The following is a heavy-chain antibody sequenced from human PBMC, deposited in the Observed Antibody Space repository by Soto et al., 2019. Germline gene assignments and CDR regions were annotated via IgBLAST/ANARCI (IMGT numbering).Heavy chain of an antibody. Sequence: PSETLSLTCTVSGGSISSYYWSWIRQPPGKGLEWIGYIYYSGSTNYNPSLKSRVTISVDTSKNQFSLKLSSVTAADTAVYYCARATYCSGGSCFYGMDVWGQGTTVTVSS. CDR1: GGSISSYY. J-gene: IGHJ6*02. CDR2: IYYSGST. D-gene: IGHD2-15*01. CDR3: ARATYCSGGSCFYGMDV. V-gene: IGHV4-59*01.